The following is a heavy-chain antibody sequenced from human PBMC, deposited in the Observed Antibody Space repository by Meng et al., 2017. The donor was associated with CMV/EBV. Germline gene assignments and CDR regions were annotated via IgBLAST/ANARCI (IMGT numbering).Heavy chain of an antibody. Sequence: QVEAQERGPGLVNPSHPLSLTCMVSGGSISSGDYYWSWIRQPPGKGLEWIGYIYYSGTTYYNPSLESRVTISVDTSKNQFSLNLSSVTAADTAVYYCARLSGSGTTSTGYHYAFDSWGQGTLVTVSS. CDR2: IYYSGTT. CDR1: GGSISSGDYY. D-gene: IGHD3-22*01. V-gene: IGHV4-30-4*08. CDR3: ARLSGSGTTSTGYHYAFDS. J-gene: IGHJ4*02.